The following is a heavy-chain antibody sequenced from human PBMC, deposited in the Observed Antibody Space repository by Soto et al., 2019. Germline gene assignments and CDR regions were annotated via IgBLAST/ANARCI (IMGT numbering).Heavy chain of an antibody. V-gene: IGHV3-9*01. CDR1: GCTFDDYA. CDR3: ARDTNGLHY. J-gene: IGHJ4*02. Sequence: PGGSLRLSCAASGCTFDDYAMHWVRQAPGKGLEWVSGISWNRGSIGYADSVKVRFTISRDNAKNTMYLQMNSLTADDTAVYYCARDTNGLHYWGQGTLVTVSS. CDR2: ISWNRGSI. D-gene: IGHD2-8*01.